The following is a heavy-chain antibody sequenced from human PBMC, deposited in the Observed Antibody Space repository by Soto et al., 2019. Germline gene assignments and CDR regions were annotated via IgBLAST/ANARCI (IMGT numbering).Heavy chain of an antibody. D-gene: IGHD3-22*01. CDR1: GYSFTSYW. CDR3: AKNYDSNGRYFQV. V-gene: IGHV5-51*01. Sequence: VESLKISCKGSGYSFTSYWIAWVRQMPGKGLEWMGIIYPGDSDTRYSPSFQGQVTISVDKSTTTAYLQWSSLKASDTAMYYCAKNYDSNGRYFQVWGQGTQVTVS. CDR2: IYPGDSDT. J-gene: IGHJ1*01.